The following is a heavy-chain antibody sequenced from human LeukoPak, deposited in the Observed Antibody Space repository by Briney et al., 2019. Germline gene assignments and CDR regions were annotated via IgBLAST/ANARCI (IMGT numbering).Heavy chain of an antibody. V-gene: IGHV4-34*01. D-gene: IGHD3-16*02. Sequence: SETLSLTCAVYGGSFSGYYWSWIRQPPGKGLEWIGEINHSGSTNYNPSLKSRVTISVDTSKNQFSLKLSSVTAADTAVYYCARGSLKARGGYFDYWGQGTLVIVSS. CDR1: GGSFSGYY. CDR3: ARGSLKARGGYFDY. CDR2: INHSGST. J-gene: IGHJ4*02.